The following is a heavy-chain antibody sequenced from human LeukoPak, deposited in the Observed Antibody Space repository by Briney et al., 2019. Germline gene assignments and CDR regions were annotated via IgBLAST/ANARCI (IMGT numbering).Heavy chain of an antibody. V-gene: IGHV1-2*06. J-gene: IGHJ4*02. CDR2: INPNSGGT. CDR1: GYTFTGYY. Sequence: GASVKVSCKVSGYTFTGYYMHWVRQAPGQGLEWMGRINPNSGGTNYAQKFQGRVTMTRDTSISTAYMELSRLRSDDTAVYYCARAEITIFGPTYRPVDYWGQGTLVTVSS. D-gene: IGHD3-3*01. CDR3: ARAEITIFGPTYRPVDY.